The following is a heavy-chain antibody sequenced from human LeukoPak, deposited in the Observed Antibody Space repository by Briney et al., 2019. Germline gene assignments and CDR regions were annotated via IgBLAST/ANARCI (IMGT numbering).Heavy chain of an antibody. CDR3: ARVAEAAAFES. J-gene: IGHJ4*02. D-gene: IGHD6-13*01. Sequence: GGSLRLSCAASGFSFSTYSMNWVRQAPGKGLEWVSSISRNSRYIYYADSMRGRFTISRDNAKNSLYLQMNILKPEDTAVYYCARVAEAAAFESWGQGTLVTVSS. CDR1: GFSFSTYS. CDR2: ISRNSRYI. V-gene: IGHV3-21*06.